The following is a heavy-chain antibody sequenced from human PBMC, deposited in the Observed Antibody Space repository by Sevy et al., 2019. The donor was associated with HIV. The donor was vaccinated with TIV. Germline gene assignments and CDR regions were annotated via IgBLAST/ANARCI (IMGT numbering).Heavy chain of an antibody. Sequence: GGSLRLSCAASGFTFSSHEMSWVRQAPGKGLEWISYITRSGSSIYYADSVKGRFTISRDYAKNSLYLQMNSLRAEDTAVYYCARGWFDTWGQGTLVTVSS. J-gene: IGHJ5*02. CDR3: ARGWFDT. CDR1: GFTFSSHE. CDR2: ITRSGSSI. V-gene: IGHV3-48*03.